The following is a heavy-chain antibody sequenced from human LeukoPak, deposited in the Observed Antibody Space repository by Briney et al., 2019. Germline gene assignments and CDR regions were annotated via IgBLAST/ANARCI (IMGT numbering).Heavy chain of an antibody. CDR2: ISSSRSDI. D-gene: IGHD6-19*01. CDR3: ARDRVAGFDY. CDR1: GFTFSSYS. V-gene: IGHV3-21*01. Sequence: PGGSLRLSCAASGFTFSSYSMKWVGQAPGKGVEWGSSISSSRSDIYYADSVKGRFTISREKDKNSMYGKMNRLRAEDTAVYYCARDRVAGFDYWGQGTLVTVSS. J-gene: IGHJ4*02.